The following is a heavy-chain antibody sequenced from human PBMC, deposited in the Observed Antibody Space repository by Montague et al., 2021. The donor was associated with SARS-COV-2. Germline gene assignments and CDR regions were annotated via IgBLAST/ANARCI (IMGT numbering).Heavy chain of an antibody. D-gene: IGHD3-3*02. V-gene: IGHV4-34*01. J-gene: IGHJ6*03. CDR1: GGSFSGYY. Sequence: SETLSLTCAVNGGSFSGYYWRWCRHPPGEGLEWIGEVNLSGSTNYNPSLQSRVTISVDTSKNQFSLKLSSVAAADTAVYYCSRVKSIPSWVRQPVPVWGKGTMVTVSS. CDR2: VNLSGST. CDR3: SRVKSIPSWVRQPVPV.